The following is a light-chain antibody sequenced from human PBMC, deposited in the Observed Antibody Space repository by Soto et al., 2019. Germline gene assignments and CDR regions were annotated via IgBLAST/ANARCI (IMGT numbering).Light chain of an antibody. Sequence: QSVMTQPASVSGSPGQSITISCTGTRSDVGGYNFVSWYQQHPGKVPKLIIYEVSNRPSGVSNRFSGFKSGNTASLTISGLHAEVESDYYCISHTNYKPGVFGTGTKLTVL. CDR2: EVS. CDR1: RSDVGGYNF. J-gene: IGLJ1*01. CDR3: ISHTNYKPGV. V-gene: IGLV2-14*01.